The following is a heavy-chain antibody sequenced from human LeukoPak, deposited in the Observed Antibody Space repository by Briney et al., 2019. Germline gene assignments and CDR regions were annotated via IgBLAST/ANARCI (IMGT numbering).Heavy chain of an antibody. CDR3: ARQLVEGWSDP. CDR1: GGTFSSYA. Sequence: SVKVSCKASGGTFSSYAISWVRQAPGQGLEWMGRIIPILGIANYAQKFQGRVTITADKSTSTAYMELSSLRSEDTAVYYCARQLVEGWSDPWGQGTLVTVSS. D-gene: IGHD6-6*01. CDR2: IIPILGIA. J-gene: IGHJ5*02. V-gene: IGHV1-69*04.